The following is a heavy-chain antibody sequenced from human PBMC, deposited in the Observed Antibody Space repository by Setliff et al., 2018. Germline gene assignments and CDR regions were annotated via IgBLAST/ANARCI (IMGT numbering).Heavy chain of an antibody. CDR2: ISSSSYI. Sequence: PGGSLRLSCAASGFTFSSYSMNWVRQAPGKGLEWVSSISSSSYIHYADSVKGRFTISRDNAKNSLYLQMNSLRAEDTAVYYCARDGYYNFWSGPSLAPNWFDPWGQGTLVTVSS. J-gene: IGHJ5*02. V-gene: IGHV3-21*01. D-gene: IGHD3-3*01. CDR3: ARDGYYNFWSGPSLAPNWFDP. CDR1: GFTFSSYS.